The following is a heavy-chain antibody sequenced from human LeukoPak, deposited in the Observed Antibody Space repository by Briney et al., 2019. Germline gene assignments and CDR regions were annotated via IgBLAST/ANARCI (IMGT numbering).Heavy chain of an antibody. CDR1: GFSFDDYA. J-gene: IGHJ4*02. CDR3: ARDRKQLWLPLDFDY. Sequence: GGSLRLSCAASGFSFDDYAMHWVRQAPGKGLEWVSGISWNSGSIGYADSVKGRFTISRDNAKNSLYLQMNSLRAEDTAVYYCARDRKQLWLPLDFDYWGQGTLVTVSS. CDR2: ISWNSGSI. V-gene: IGHV3-9*01. D-gene: IGHD5-18*01.